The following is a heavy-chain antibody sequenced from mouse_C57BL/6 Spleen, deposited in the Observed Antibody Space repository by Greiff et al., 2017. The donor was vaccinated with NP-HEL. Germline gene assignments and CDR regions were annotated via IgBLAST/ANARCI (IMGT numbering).Heavy chain of an antibody. CDR2: INPNNGGT. D-gene: IGHD2-4*01. J-gene: IGHJ4*01. CDR1: GYTFTDYY. V-gene: IGHV1-26*01. Sequence: VQLQQSGPELVKPGASVKISCKASGYTFTDYYMNWVKQSHGKSLEWIGDINPNNGGTSYNQKFKGKATLTVDKSSSTAYMELRSLTSEDSAVYYCARGDYDATPYYAMDYWGQGTSVTVSS. CDR3: ARGDYDATPYYAMDY.